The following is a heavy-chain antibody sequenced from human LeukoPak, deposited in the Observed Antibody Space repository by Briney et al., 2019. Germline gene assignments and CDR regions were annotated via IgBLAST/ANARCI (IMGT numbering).Heavy chain of an antibody. CDR1: GFTFSSYA. CDR3: ARGVGMP. J-gene: IGHJ5*02. V-gene: IGHV3-23*01. Sequence: SGGSLRLSCAAAGFTFSSYAMTWVRQAPGKGLEWVSGIRGSGGNTDYADSVKGRFTISRDNSKNTLYLQMNSLRAEDTAVYYCARGVGMPWGQGTLVTVSS. CDR2: IRGSGGNT. D-gene: IGHD2-15*01.